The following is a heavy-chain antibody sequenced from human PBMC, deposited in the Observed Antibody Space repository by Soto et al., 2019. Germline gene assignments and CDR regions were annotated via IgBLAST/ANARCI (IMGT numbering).Heavy chain of an antibody. CDR1: GYSFPSYW. D-gene: IGHD4-17*01. CDR3: ARPANTVADHFDL. CDR2: IDPSDSYI. V-gene: IGHV5-10-1*01. Sequence: PGESLKISCKGSGYSFPSYWISWVRQMPGKGLEWMARIDPSDSYIKYSPSFQGHVTVSADKSISTAYLQWSSLKASDTAIYYCARPANTVADHFDLWGQGTPVTVSS. J-gene: IGHJ4*02.